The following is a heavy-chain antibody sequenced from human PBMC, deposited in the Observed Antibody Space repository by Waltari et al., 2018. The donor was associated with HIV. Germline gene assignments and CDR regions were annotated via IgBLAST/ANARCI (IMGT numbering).Heavy chain of an antibody. V-gene: IGHV4-59*01. D-gene: IGHD6-19*01. CDR3: AREKAVADGMDV. Sequence: QVQLQESGPGLVKPSETLSLTCTVSGGSIRSYYWSWIRQPPGKGLEWIGYIYYSGSTNYNPSLKSRVTISVDTSKNQFSLKLSSVTAADTAVYYCAREKAVADGMDVWGQGTTVTVSS. J-gene: IGHJ6*02. CDR1: GGSIRSYY. CDR2: IYYSGST.